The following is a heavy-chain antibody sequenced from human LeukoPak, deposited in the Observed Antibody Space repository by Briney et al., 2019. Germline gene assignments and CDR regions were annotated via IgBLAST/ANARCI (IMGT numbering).Heavy chain of an antibody. CDR1: GFTFSSYG. V-gene: IGHV3-33*06. CDR2: IWYDGRNK. D-gene: IGHD3-22*01. J-gene: IGHJ3*02. CDR3: AKDGGSSGYHDALDI. Sequence: GGSLRLSCAASGFTFSSYGMHWVRQAPGRGLEWVALIWYDGRNKYYADSVKGRFTISRDNSKNTLSLQLNSLRDEDTAVYYCAKDGGSSGYHDALDIWGQGTMVTVSA.